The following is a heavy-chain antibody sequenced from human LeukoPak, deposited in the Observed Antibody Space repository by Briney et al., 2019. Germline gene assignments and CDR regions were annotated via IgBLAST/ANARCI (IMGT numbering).Heavy chain of an antibody. V-gene: IGHV3-48*03. D-gene: IGHD3-10*01. J-gene: IGHJ6*02. CDR3: ARDGYYYGSGSHYYYYYGMDV. Sequence: PGGSLRLSCAASGFTFSSYEMNWVRQAPGKGLEWVSYISSSGSTIYYADSVKGRFTISRDNAKNSLYLQTNSLRAEDTAVYYCARDGYYYGSGSHYYYYYGMDVWGQGTTVTVSS. CDR2: ISSSGSTI. CDR1: GFTFSSYE.